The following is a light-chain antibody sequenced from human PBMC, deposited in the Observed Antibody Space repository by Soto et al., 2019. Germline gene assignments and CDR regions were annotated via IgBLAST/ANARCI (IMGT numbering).Light chain of an antibody. V-gene: IGLV2-23*01. J-gene: IGLJ2*01. Sequence: QSVLTQPASVSGSPGQSITISCTGTSSDVGNYNLVSWYQQYPGKAPKLMIYESGKRPSGVSNRFSGSKSGNTASLTISGLQAEDEADYYCCSFALRSTLIFGGGTKVTVL. CDR3: CSFALRSTLI. CDR2: ESG. CDR1: SSDVGNYNL.